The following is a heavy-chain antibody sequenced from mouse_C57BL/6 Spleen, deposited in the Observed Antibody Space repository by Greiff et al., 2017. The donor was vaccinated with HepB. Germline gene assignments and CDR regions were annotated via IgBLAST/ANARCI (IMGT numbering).Heavy chain of an antibody. Sequence: EVQLVESEGGLVQPGSSMKLSCTASGFTFSDYYMAWVRQVPEKGLEWVANINYDGSSTYYLDSLKSRFIISRDNAKNILYLQMSSLKSEDTATYYCARDSYYYGSSLAMDYWGQGTSVTVSS. V-gene: IGHV5-16*01. D-gene: IGHD1-1*01. CDR1: GFTFSDYY. J-gene: IGHJ4*01. CDR2: INYDGSST. CDR3: ARDSYYYGSSLAMDY.